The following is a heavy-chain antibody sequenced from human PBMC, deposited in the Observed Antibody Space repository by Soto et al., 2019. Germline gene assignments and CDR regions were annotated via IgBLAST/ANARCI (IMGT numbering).Heavy chain of an antibody. V-gene: IGHV3-7*04. J-gene: IGHJ3*02. D-gene: IGHD2-2*01. CDR3: ARDPGSSAFDI. Sequence: EVQLVESGGGVVQPGGSLRLSCAASGFTFSTYWMSWVRHAPGKGPEFVANIKEDGGVKNYVDSVRGRFTISRDNAKNSVYLQMNSLRSEDTAVYYCARDPGSSAFDIWGQGEVVTVSS. CDR1: GFTFSTYW. CDR2: IKEDGGVK.